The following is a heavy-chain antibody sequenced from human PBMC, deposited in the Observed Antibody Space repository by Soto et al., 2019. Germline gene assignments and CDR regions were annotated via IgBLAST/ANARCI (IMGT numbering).Heavy chain of an antibody. V-gene: IGHV4-39*01. CDR3: ARHTPYYDSSGSPDY. J-gene: IGHJ4*02. Sequence: SETLSLTCAVSGGSISSSNWWTWVRQPPGKGLEWIGSIYYSGSTYYNPSLKSRVTISVDTSKNQFSLKLSSVTAADTAVYYCARHTPYYDSSGSPDYWGQGTLVTVSS. CDR1: GGSISSSNW. D-gene: IGHD3-22*01. CDR2: IYYSGST.